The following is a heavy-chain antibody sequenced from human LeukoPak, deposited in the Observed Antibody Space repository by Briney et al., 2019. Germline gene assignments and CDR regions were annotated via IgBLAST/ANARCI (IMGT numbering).Heavy chain of an antibody. J-gene: IGHJ3*02. CDR1: GYTFTSYY. D-gene: IGHD2-2*01. V-gene: IGHV1-46*01. CDR3: ATDTSSRDAFDI. Sequence: ASVKVSCKASGYTFTSYYMHWVRQAPGQGLEWMGIINPSGGSTSYAQKFQGRVTMTRDTSTSTVYMELSSLRSEDTAVYYCATDTSSRDAFDIWGQGTMVTVSS. CDR2: INPSGGST.